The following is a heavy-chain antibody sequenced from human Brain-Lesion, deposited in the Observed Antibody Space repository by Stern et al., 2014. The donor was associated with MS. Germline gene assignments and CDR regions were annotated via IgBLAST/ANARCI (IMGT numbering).Heavy chain of an antibody. V-gene: IGHV4-39*01. CDR3: ARHDSVPRPSQLYSARDRGPGYFDY. CDR1: GGSISSSTYY. Sequence: VQLEESGPGLVKPSETLSLTCTVSGGSISSSTYYWAWIRQPPGKGLAWIGNIYYSGFPYYHPSLKSRVPISVDMSKNQLSLKLSSVTAADTAIYYCARHDSVPRPSQLYSARDRGPGYFDYWGQGTLVTVSS. D-gene: IGHD1-26*01. CDR2: IYYSGFP. J-gene: IGHJ4*02.